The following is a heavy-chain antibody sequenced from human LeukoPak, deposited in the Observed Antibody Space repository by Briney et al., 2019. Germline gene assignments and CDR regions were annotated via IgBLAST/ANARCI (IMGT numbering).Heavy chain of an antibody. CDR2: IWYDGSNK. D-gene: IGHD3-10*01. Sequence: GGSRRLSCAAAGFTFSSYGMHWVRQAPGKGLEWVAAIWYDGSNKYYADSVKGRFTISRDNSKNTLYLQMNSLRAEDTAVYYCARDRRRYYYGSGSLVDWGQGTLVTVSS. V-gene: IGHV3-33*01. CDR3: ARDRRRYYYGSGSLVD. CDR1: GFTFSSYG. J-gene: IGHJ4*02.